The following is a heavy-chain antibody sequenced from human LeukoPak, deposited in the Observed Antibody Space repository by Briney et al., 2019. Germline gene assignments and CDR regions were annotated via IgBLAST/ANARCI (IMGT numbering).Heavy chain of an antibody. CDR3: ARELAAAGSYYFDY. V-gene: IGHV1-69*04. CDR1: GGTFSSYA. CDR2: IIPILGIA. D-gene: IGHD6-13*01. Sequence: SVKVSCKASGGTFSSYAISWVRQAPGQGLEWMGRIIPILGIANSAQKFQGRVTITADKSTSTAYMELSSLRPEDTAVYYCARELAAAGSYYFDYWGQGTLVTVSS. J-gene: IGHJ4*02.